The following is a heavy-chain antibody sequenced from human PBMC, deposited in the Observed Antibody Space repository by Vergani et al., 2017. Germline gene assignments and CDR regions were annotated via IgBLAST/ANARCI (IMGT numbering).Heavy chain of an antibody. CDR3: ARGYCSSTSCYTGVAFDI. CDR2: IIPIFGTA. D-gene: IGHD2-2*02. Sequence: QVQLVQSGAEVKKPGSSVKVSCKASGGTFSSYAISWVRQAPGQGLEWRGGIIPIFGTANYAQKFQGRVTITADESTSTAYMELSSLRSEVTAVYYCARGYCSSTSCYTGVAFDIWGQGTMVTVSS. J-gene: IGHJ3*02. V-gene: IGHV1-69*01. CDR1: GGTFSSYA.